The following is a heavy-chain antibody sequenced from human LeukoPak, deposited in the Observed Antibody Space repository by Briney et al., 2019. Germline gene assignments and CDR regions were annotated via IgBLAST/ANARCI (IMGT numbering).Heavy chain of an antibody. V-gene: IGHV3-53*01. CDR1: GFTVSSNY. D-gene: IGHD3-9*01. Sequence: GGSLRLSCAASGFTVSSNYMGWGRQAPGKGLEWVSVIYSGGSTYYADSVKGRFTISRDNSKNTLYLQMNSLRAEDTAVYYCASHDILTGYLDYWGQGTLVTVSS. CDR2: IYSGGST. J-gene: IGHJ4*02. CDR3: ASHDILTGYLDY.